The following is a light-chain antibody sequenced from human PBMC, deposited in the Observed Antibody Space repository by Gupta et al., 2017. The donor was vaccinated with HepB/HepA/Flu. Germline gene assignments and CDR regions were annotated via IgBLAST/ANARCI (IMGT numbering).Light chain of an antibody. Sequence: QSVLTQPPSASGTPGQMVTISCSGSNSNIGSRYVYWYQQLPGTAPKLLIYKNNQRPSGVPDRFSGSKSGTSASLAISGLRSEDDADYYCAAWDDSLSGRLFGSGTKVTVL. CDR2: KNN. CDR1: NSNIGSRY. J-gene: IGLJ1*01. CDR3: AAWDDSLSGRL. V-gene: IGLV1-47*01.